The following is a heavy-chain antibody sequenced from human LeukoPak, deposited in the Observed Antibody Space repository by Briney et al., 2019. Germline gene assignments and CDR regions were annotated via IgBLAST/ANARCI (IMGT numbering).Heavy chain of an antibody. Sequence: SVKVSCKASGGTFSSYAISWVRQAPGQGLEWMGGIIPIFGTANYAQKFQGRVTLTTDTSTSTAYMELRSLKSDDTAVYYCARDIGLVRGIIMAHWGQGTQVTVSS. CDR3: ARDIGLVRGIIMAH. V-gene: IGHV1-69*05. CDR1: GGTFSSYA. J-gene: IGHJ4*02. CDR2: IIPIFGTA. D-gene: IGHD3-10*01.